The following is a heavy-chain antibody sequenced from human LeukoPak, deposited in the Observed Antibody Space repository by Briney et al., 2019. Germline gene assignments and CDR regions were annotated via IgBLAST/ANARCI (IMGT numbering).Heavy chain of an antibody. V-gene: IGHV3-30*18. J-gene: IGHJ4*02. CDR3: AKSRNGTDY. D-gene: IGHD4-4*01. CDR1: GFTFSSYG. Sequence: GGSLRLSCAASGFTFSSYGMHWVRQAPGKGLEWVAVISYDGSNKYYADSVKGRFTISRDNSKNTLYLQMNSLRAEDTAVYYCAKSRNGTDYWGQGTLVTVSS. CDR2: ISYDGSNK.